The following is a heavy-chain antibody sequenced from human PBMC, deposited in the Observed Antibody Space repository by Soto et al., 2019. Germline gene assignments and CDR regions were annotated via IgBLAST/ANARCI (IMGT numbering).Heavy chain of an antibody. CDR2: IKEDGSEI. V-gene: IGHV3-7*03. J-gene: IGHJ4*02. D-gene: IGHD4-17*01. CDR1: GLTFSRYL. Sequence: GALSLPCAASGLTFSRYLMAWVRQAPGKGLQWVANIKEDGSEIYYVGSVKGRFTTSRDNAKNSLYLQMNSLRAEDTAVYYCARIVSGRDYGDSIDCWGRGTLVTVSS. CDR3: ARIVSGRDYGDSIDC.